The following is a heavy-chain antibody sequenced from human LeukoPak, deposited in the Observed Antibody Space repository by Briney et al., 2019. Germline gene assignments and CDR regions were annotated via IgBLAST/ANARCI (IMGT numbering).Heavy chain of an antibody. J-gene: IGHJ4*02. D-gene: IGHD3-10*01. CDR3: VKFGTPHY. V-gene: IGHV3-64D*06. Sequence: PGGSLRLSCSASGFSFSSYTMYWVRQAPGKGLEYVSTIDSNGGSTYYADSVKGRFTISRDNSKNTLFLQMNRLRADDTAVYYCVKFGTPHYWGQGTLVTVSS. CDR1: GFSFSSYT. CDR2: IDSNGGST.